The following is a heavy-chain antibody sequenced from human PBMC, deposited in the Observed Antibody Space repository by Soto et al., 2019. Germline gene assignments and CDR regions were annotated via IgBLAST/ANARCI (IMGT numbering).Heavy chain of an antibody. J-gene: IGHJ4*02. D-gene: IGHD2-15*01. CDR3: AREFPGDCSGGSCYSTPLAFDY. V-gene: IGHV4-59*01. Sequence: PSETLSLTCTVSGGSISSYDWSWIRQPPGKGLEWIGYIYYSGSTNYNPSLKSRVTISVDTSKNQFSLKLSSVTAADTAVYYCAREFPGDCSGGSCYSTPLAFDYWGQGTVVTVSS. CDR1: GGSISSYD. CDR2: IYYSGST.